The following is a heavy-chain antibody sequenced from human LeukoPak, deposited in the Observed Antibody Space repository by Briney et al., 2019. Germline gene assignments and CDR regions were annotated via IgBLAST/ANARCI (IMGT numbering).Heavy chain of an antibody. CDR3: AKVIYGSGSYSILGFDY. CDR1: GFTFSSYA. V-gene: IGHV3-23*01. J-gene: IGHJ4*02. Sequence: PGGSLRLSCAASGFTFSSYAMSWVRQAPGKGLEWVSAISGSGGSTYYADSVKGRFTISRDNSKNTLYLQMNSLRAEDTAVYYCAKVIYGSGSYSILGFDYWGQGTLVTVSS. D-gene: IGHD3-10*01. CDR2: ISGSGGST.